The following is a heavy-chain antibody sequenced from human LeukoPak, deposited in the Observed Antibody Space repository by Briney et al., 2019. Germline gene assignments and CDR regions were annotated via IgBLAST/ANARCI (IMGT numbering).Heavy chain of an antibody. J-gene: IGHJ3*01. V-gene: IGHV1-2*02. Sequence: GASVKVSCKASGYTFTSYYMHWVRQAPGQGLEWMGWINPNSGGTNYAQKFQGRVTMTRDTSISTAYMELSRLRADDTAVYYCARWGIGDLRNTFDLWGHGTMVTASS. CDR1: GYTFTSYY. D-gene: IGHD3-10*01. CDR2: INPNSGGT. CDR3: ARWGIGDLRNTFDL.